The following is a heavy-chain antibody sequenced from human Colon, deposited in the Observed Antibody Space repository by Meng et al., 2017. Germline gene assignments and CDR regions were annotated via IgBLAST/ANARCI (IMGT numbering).Heavy chain of an antibody. Sequence: QVQFWQSGAEGKKPGASVKVSCKASGYTFTSHALYWLRQAPGQRPEWMGWINIGNGNTKYSQNFQGRVTFTRDTSASTAYMELNSLRSEDTAVYYCARDKGDWVLGDYWGQGTLVTVSS. V-gene: IGHV1-3*04. CDR2: INIGNGNT. D-gene: IGHD2-21*01. J-gene: IGHJ4*02. CDR1: GYTFTSHA. CDR3: ARDKGDWVLGDY.